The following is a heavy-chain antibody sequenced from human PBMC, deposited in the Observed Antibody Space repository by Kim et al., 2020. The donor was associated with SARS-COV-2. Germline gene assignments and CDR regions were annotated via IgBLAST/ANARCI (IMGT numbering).Heavy chain of an antibody. CDR3: ARGLVPAGILYYSFVRGQEFIYV. D-gene: IGHD3-16*01. CDR1: GYTFTSYD. CDR2: MNPNDGNT. J-gene: IGHJ6*01. Sequence: ASVKVSCKASGYTFTSYDINWVRQATGQGLEWMGWMNPNDGNTASAQKFQGRVTMTRNTSISTAYMELSSLRSEDTAVYYCARGLVPAGILYYSFVRGQEFIYVWGHGT. V-gene: IGHV1-8*01.